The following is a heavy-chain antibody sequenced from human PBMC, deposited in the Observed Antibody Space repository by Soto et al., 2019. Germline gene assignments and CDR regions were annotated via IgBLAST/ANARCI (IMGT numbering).Heavy chain of an antibody. CDR1: GFTFSDYA. D-gene: IGHD3-9*01. J-gene: IGHJ4*02. CDR3: ARDPSTGYADY. CDR2: ISSSGDST. Sequence: EVQLLESGGDLVQPGGSLRLSCTASGFTFSDYAMNWVRQAPGKGLEWVSTISSSGDSTYYADSVKGRFTISRDHSKNTLSLQMNSLRAEDTAVYSCARDPSTGYADYWGQGTLATVSS. V-gene: IGHV3-23*01.